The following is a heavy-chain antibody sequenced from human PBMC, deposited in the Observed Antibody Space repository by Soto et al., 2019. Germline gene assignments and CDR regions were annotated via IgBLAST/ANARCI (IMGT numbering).Heavy chain of an antibody. D-gene: IGHD3-22*01. V-gene: IGHV3-43D*04. CDR3: AKARDTYYYDSSGALVS. CDR2: ISWDGGST. Sequence: GGSLSLSCAASGFTFDDYAMHWVRQAPGKGLEWVSLISWDGGSTYYADSVKGRFTISRDNSKNSLYLQMNSLRAEDTALYYCAKARDTYYYDSSGALVSWGQGTLVTVSS. CDR1: GFTFDDYA. J-gene: IGHJ5*02.